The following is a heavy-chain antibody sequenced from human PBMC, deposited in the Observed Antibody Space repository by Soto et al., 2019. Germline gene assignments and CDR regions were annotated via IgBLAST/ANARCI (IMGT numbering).Heavy chain of an antibody. D-gene: IGHD6-13*01. CDR2: IYYSGCT. J-gene: IGHJ4*02. CDR3: ARVAKEENPNLESWYAFDL. V-gene: IGHV4-31*03. CDR1: GGSISSGYF. Sequence: VQLQESGPGLVKTSQTLFLTCTVSGGSISSGYFWSWIRQHPVKGLEGIGNIYYSGCTYYNPSLGSRVAMSVDTSKKKFTLKVNSVTDADTATDYCARVAKEENPNLESWYAFDLWGQGHLLTVSS.